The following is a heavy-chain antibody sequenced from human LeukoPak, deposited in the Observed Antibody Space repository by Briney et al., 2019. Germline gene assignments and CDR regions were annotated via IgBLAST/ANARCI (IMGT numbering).Heavy chain of an antibody. Sequence: GGSLRLSCAASGFTFRSYWMSWVRQAPGKGLEWVANINQDEKDRYYVDSVKGRFTISRDNAKNSVYLQMNSLRAEDTAVYYCASDDYDFWSGPPDYWGQGTLVTVSS. CDR1: GFTFRSYW. CDR2: INQDEKDR. D-gene: IGHD3-3*01. J-gene: IGHJ4*02. V-gene: IGHV3-7*01. CDR3: ASDDYDFWSGPPDY.